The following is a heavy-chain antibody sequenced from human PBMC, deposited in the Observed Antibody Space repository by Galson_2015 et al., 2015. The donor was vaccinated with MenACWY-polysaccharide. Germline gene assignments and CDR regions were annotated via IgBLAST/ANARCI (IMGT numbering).Heavy chain of an antibody. CDR1: GFTLSTYW. V-gene: IGHV3-74*01. D-gene: IGHD5-12*01. CDR2: IKSDGSST. CDR3: ARGYSGYD. Sequence: SLRLSCAASGFTLSTYWMHWVRQAPGKGLVWVSRIKSDGSSTSYADSVKGRFTISRDYAKNTLYLQMNSLRAEDTAVYYCARGYSGYDWGQGTLVTVSS. J-gene: IGHJ4*02.